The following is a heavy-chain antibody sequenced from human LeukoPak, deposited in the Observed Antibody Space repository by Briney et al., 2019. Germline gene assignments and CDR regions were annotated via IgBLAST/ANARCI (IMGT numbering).Heavy chain of an antibody. V-gene: IGHV1-8*01. J-gene: IGHJ4*02. CDR3: ARGRRMIGIAADGY. CDR1: GYTFTSYD. Sequence: GASVKVSCKASGYTFTSYDINWVRQATGQGLEWMGWTNPNSGNTGYAQKFQGRVTMTRNTSISTAYMELSSLRSEDTAVYYCARGRRMIGIAADGYWGQGTLVTVSS. CDR2: TNPNSGNT. D-gene: IGHD6-13*01.